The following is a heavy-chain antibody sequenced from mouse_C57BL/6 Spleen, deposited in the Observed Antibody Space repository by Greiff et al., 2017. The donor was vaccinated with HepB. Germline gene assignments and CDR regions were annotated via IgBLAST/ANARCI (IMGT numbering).Heavy chain of an antibody. V-gene: IGHV5-6*01. J-gene: IGHJ3*01. CDR2: ISSGGSYT. CDR1: GFTFSSYG. CDR3: AREGHYYGSSPWFAY. Sequence: EVKLQESGGDLVKPGGSLKLSCAASGFTFSSYGMSWVRQTPDKRLEWVATISSGGSYTYYPDSVKGRFTISRDNAKNTLYLQMSSLKSEDTAMYYCAREGHYYGSSPWFAYWGQGTLVTVSA. D-gene: IGHD1-1*01.